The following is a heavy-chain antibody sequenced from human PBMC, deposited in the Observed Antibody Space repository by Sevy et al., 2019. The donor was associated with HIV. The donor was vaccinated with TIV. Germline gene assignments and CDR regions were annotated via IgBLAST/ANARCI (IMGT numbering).Heavy chain of an antibody. Sequence: GGSLRLSCAASGFTFSSYWMNWVRQAPGKGLEWVANIKQDGSEKYYVDSVKGRFTISRDNAKNSLYLQMNSLRAEDTAVYYCARDLNYYDSSGYLVDAFDIWGQGTMVTVSS. CDR1: GFTFSSYW. V-gene: IGHV3-7*01. D-gene: IGHD3-22*01. J-gene: IGHJ3*02. CDR3: ARDLNYYDSSGYLVDAFDI. CDR2: IKQDGSEK.